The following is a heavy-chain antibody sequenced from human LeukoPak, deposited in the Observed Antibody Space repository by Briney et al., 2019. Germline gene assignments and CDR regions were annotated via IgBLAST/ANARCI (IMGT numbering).Heavy chain of an antibody. D-gene: IGHD1-26*01. CDR2: ISHTGDT. CDR1: GGSFSAYY. V-gene: IGHV4-34*01. J-gene: IGHJ6*02. CDR3: ARLGATKSHHYYYNLDV. Sequence: SETLSLTCAVSGGSFSAYYWTWIRQPPGKGLEWIGEISHTGDTNYNPSLKGRVTISLDTSKNQFSLMLSSVTAADTAVYFCARLGATKSHHYYYNLDVWGQGTTVTVSS.